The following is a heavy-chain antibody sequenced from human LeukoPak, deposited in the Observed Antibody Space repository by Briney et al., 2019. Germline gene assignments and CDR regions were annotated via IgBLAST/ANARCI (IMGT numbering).Heavy chain of an antibody. Sequence: PSETLSLICTVSGGSISSYYWSWIRRPPGKGLEWIGYIYYSGSTNYNPSLKSRVTISVDTSKNQFSLKLSSVTAADTAVYYCARELVGATRGYFDYWGQGTLVTVSS. V-gene: IGHV4-59*01. CDR1: GGSISSYY. CDR2: IYYSGST. J-gene: IGHJ4*02. CDR3: ARELVGATRGYFDY. D-gene: IGHD1-26*01.